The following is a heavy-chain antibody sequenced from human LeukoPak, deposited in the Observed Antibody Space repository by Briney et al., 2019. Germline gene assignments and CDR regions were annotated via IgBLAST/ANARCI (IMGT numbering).Heavy chain of an antibody. Sequence: GGSLRLSCAASGFTFDDYTMHWVRQAPRKGLEWVSLISWDGGSTYYADSVKGRFTISRDNSKNSLYLQMNSLRTEDTALYYCAKAYIAAAAIDYWGQGTLVTVSS. CDR2: ISWDGGST. CDR3: AKAYIAAAAIDY. D-gene: IGHD6-13*01. V-gene: IGHV3-43*01. J-gene: IGHJ4*02. CDR1: GFTFDDYT.